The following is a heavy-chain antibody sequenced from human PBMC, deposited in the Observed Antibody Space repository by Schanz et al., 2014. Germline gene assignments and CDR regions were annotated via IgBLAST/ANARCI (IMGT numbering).Heavy chain of an antibody. Sequence: QVQLVESGGGVVQPGRSLRLSCVASGFTFSSYAMHWVRQAPGKGLEWVSVIAGDGGGPNYVDSVKGRFTISRDNSDNTLYLQMNNLRAEDTAVYYCARGSGTFDSWGQGTLVTVSS. CDR3: ARGSGTFDS. D-gene: IGHD3-3*01. J-gene: IGHJ4*02. V-gene: IGHV3-30*04. CDR2: IAGDGGGP. CDR1: GFTFSSYA.